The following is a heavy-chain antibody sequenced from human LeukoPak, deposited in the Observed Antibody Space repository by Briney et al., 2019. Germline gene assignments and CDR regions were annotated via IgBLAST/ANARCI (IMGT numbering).Heavy chain of an antibody. Sequence: PSETLSLTCTVSGGSISGSSYYWGWIRQPPGKGLEWIGSIYYSGSTYYNPSLKSRVTISVDTSKNQFSLKLSSVTAADTAVYYCSLHGRDGWFDPWGQGTLVTVSS. D-gene: IGHD5-24*01. CDR1: GGSISGSSYY. V-gene: IGHV4-39*01. CDR2: IYYSGST. CDR3: SLHGRDGWFDP. J-gene: IGHJ5*02.